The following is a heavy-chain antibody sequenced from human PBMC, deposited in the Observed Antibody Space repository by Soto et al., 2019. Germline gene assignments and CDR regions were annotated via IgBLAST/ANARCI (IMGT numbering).Heavy chain of an antibody. J-gene: IGHJ5*02. CDR1: GFTFGSYS. D-gene: IGHD6-13*01. Sequence: PGGSLRLSCAASGFTFGSYSMNWVRQAPGKGLEWVSYISSSSSTIYYADSVEGRFTISRDNAKNSLYLQMNSLRAEDTAVYYCARHPERIAQIGWFDPWGQGTLVTVSS. CDR2: ISSSSSTI. V-gene: IGHV3-48*01. CDR3: ARHPERIAQIGWFDP.